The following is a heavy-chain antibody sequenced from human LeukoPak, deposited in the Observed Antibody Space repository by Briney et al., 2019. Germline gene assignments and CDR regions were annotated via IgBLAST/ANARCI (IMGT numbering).Heavy chain of an antibody. CDR3: AKGIDYYDSSGETY. CDR1: GFTFSSYA. D-gene: IGHD3-22*01. CDR2: ISGSGGST. V-gene: IGHV3-23*01. J-gene: IGHJ4*02. Sequence: GGSLRLSCAASGFTFSSYAMSWVRQAPGKGLEWVSAISGSGGSTYYADSVKGRFTISRDNSKNTLYLQMNSLRAEDTAVYYCAKGIDYYDSSGETYWGQGTLVTVSS.